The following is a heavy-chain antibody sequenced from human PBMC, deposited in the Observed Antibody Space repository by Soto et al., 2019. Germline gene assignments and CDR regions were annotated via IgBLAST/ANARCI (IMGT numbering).Heavy chain of an antibody. CDR3: ARGGVTYSSSSHWFDP. D-gene: IGHD6-6*01. CDR2: IYYSGST. Sequence: SETLSLTCTVSGGSISSGGYYWSWIRQHPGKGLEWIGYIYYSGSTYYNPSLKSRVTISVDTSKNQFSLKLSSVTAADTAVYYCARGGVTYSSSSHWFDPWGQGTLVTVSS. V-gene: IGHV4-31*03. CDR1: GGSISSGGYY. J-gene: IGHJ5*02.